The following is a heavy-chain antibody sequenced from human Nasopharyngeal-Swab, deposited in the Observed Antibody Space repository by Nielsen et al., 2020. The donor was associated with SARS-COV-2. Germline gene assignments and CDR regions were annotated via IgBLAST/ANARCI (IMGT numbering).Heavy chain of an antibody. V-gene: IGHV4-59*01. CDR3: AKEGATGWFDP. CDR2: ISHNSGT. J-gene: IGHJ5*02. Sequence: SETLSLTCTVSGGSISNYYWSWIRQPPGKGLEWIGYISHNSGTNYNPSLKSRVTMFMDTSKNQFSLKLRSVTAADTAVYYCAKEGATGWFDPWGQGTLVTVSS. CDR1: GGSISNYY.